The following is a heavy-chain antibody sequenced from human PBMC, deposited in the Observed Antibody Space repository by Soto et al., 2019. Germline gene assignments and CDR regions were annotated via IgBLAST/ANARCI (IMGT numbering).Heavy chain of an antibody. V-gene: IGHV1-8*01. CDR2: MNPNSGNT. Sequence: ASVKVSCKASGYTFTSYDINWVRQATGQGLEWMGWMNPNSGNTGYAQKFQGRVTMTRNTSISTAYMELSSLRSEDTAVYYCASVAGGRTYCTNGVCYRDFYYYYMDVWGKGTTVTVSS. CDR3: ASVAGGRTYCTNGVCYRDFYYYYMDV. J-gene: IGHJ6*03. CDR1: GYTFTSYD. D-gene: IGHD2-8*01.